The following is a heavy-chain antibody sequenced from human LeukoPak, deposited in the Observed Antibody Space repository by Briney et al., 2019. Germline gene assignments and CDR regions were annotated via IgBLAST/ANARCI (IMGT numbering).Heavy chain of an antibody. CDR1: GFTFSSYS. J-gene: IGHJ4*02. CDR3: ATSGYSSSWYFG. V-gene: IGHV3-48*01. Sequence: GGSLRLSCAASGFTFSSYSMNWVRQAPGKGLEWVSFISGSGSIVYYADPVKGRFTISRDNAKNSLYLQMNSLRAEDTAVYYCATSGYSSSWYFGWGQGTLVTVSS. CDR2: ISGSGSIV. D-gene: IGHD6-13*01.